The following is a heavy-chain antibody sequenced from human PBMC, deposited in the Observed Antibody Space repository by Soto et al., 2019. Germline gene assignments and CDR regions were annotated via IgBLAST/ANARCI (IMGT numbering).Heavy chain of an antibody. D-gene: IGHD5-12*01. Sequence: QVQLVQSGAEVKKPGSSVKVSCKASGGTFSSYAISWVRQAPGQGLAWRGGIIPIFGTANYAQKFQGRVTITADKSTSTAYMELSRLRSEDTDVYYCARIISGDGYNYGNDYWGQGTLVTVSS. CDR3: ARIISGDGYNYGNDY. CDR2: IIPIFGTA. J-gene: IGHJ4*02. CDR1: GGTFSSYA. V-gene: IGHV1-69*06.